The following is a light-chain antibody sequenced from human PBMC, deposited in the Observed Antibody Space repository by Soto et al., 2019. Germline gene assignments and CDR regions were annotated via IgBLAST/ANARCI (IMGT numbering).Light chain of an antibody. CDR2: EGS. CDR3: CSYAGSFTFDV. V-gene: IGLV2-23*03. J-gene: IGLJ2*01. Sequence: QSALPQPASGSGSPGQSITISCTGTSSDVGNYNLVYWYQQFPGKAPKLIIYEGSSRPSGVSNRFSGSKSGNTASLTIYGLQAEDEADYYCCSYAGSFTFDVFGGGTKLTVL. CDR1: SSDVGNYNL.